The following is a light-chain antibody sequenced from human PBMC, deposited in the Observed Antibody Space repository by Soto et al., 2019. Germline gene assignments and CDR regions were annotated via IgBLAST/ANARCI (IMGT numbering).Light chain of an antibody. J-gene: IGKJ2*01. Sequence: AIEMTQSPSSLSASVGDRVTITCRASQGIRNDLGWYQQKPGKAPELLIYSAYTLQSGVPSRFSGSGSGTDFTLTISSLQPEDFATYYCLQDYHYPYTFGQGTKVDI. V-gene: IGKV1-6*01. CDR3: LQDYHYPYT. CDR2: SAY. CDR1: QGIRND.